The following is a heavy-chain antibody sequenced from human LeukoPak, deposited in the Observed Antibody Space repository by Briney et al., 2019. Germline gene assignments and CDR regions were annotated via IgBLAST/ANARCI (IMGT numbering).Heavy chain of an antibody. CDR3: ARATYDYVWGSPIGSLGY. D-gene: IGHD3-16*01. CDR2: ISSSSSYI. J-gene: IGHJ4*02. CDR1: RFTFSSYS. V-gene: IGHV3-21*01. Sequence: PGGSLRLSCAASRFTFSSYSMNWVRQAPGKGLEWVSSISSSSSYIYYADSVKGRFTISRDNAKNSLYLQMNSLRAEDTAVYYCARATYDYVWGSPIGSLGYWGQGTLVTVSS.